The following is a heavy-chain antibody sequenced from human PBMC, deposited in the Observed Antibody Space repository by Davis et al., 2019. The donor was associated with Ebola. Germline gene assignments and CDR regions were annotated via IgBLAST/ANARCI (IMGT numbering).Heavy chain of an antibody. CDR3: ARRATVKVAGANYYNAMDV. CDR1: GFTFSTYA. V-gene: IGHV3-23*01. CDR2: ISGVGGDP. D-gene: IGHD6-19*01. J-gene: IGHJ6*04. Sequence: GESLKISCAGSGFTFSTYAMTWVRQAPGKGLEWVSRISGVGGDPFYADSVKGRFTISRDNSKNTLYLQMNSLRAEDTAVFYCARRATVKVAGANYYNAMDVWGKGTRSPSLQ.